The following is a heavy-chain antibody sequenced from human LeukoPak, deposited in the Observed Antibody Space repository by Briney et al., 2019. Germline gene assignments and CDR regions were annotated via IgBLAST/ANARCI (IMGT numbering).Heavy chain of an antibody. CDR2: FYNTGST. J-gene: IGHJ6*04. Sequence: SETLSPTCTVSGGSFSSSSYSWGWIRQPPGKGLEWIGSFYNTGSTYYNPSLKSRVTISVDTSKNQFSLQLSSVTAADTAVYYCARDPVPYFDGFDLWGKGTMVTVSS. CDR1: GGSFSSSSYS. D-gene: IGHD3-9*01. CDR3: ARDPVPYFDGFDL. V-gene: IGHV4-39*02.